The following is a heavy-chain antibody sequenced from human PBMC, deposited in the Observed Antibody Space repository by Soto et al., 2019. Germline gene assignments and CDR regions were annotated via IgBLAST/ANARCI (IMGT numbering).Heavy chain of an antibody. Sequence: QVQLVQSGAEVKKPGASVKVSCKASGYTFTGYYMHWVRQAPGQGLEWMGWINPNRGGTNYAQKFQGWVTMTRDTSISTAYMELSRLRSDDTAVYYCARAPRTVTTGFDYWGQGTLVTVSS. CDR3: ARAPRTVTTGFDY. D-gene: IGHD4-17*01. V-gene: IGHV1-2*04. CDR2: INPNRGGT. J-gene: IGHJ4*02. CDR1: GYTFTGYY.